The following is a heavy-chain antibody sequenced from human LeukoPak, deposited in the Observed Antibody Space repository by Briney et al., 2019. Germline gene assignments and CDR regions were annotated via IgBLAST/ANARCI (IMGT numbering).Heavy chain of an antibody. CDR3: ARVEWMGRMDY. Sequence: LTGGPLRLSCAASGFTFSNHWMSWVRQAPGKGLQWVANIKQDGSEAYDGDSVKGRFTISRDNAKNSLYLQMNSLRAEDTAVYYCARVEWMGRMDYWGQGTVITVSS. V-gene: IGHV3-7*04. J-gene: IGHJ4*02. D-gene: IGHD3-3*01. CDR2: IKQDGSEA. CDR1: GFTFSNHW.